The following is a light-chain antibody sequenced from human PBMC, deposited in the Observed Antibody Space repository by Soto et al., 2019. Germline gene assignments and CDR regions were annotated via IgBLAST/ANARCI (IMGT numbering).Light chain of an antibody. CDR2: VAS. Sequence: EIQLTQSPAFLSASVGDRVTITCRASQGVASYLASYQQKPGKAPQLLIHVASTLHSGVPSRFSGSGSGTEFTLTISSLQPEDFATYYCQQYYSFPLTFGGGTKVDIK. J-gene: IGKJ4*01. CDR1: QGVASY. CDR3: QQYYSFPLT. V-gene: IGKV1-9*01.